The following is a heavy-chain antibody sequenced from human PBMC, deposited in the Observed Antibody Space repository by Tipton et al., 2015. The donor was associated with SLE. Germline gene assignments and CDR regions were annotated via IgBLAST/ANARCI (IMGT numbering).Heavy chain of an antibody. CDR3: ARDWWGSNSGGSSWFDP. J-gene: IGHJ5*02. Sequence: SLRLSCAASGFTFSDYYMNWIRQAPGKGLEWVSFIDRSGNTKYYADTVTGRFTISRDNAKNSLFLQMNSLRAEGTAVYYCARDWWGSNSGGSSWFDPWGQGTLVTVSP. V-gene: IGHV3-11*01. CDR2: IDRSGNTK. D-gene: IGHD4-23*01. CDR1: GFTFSDYY.